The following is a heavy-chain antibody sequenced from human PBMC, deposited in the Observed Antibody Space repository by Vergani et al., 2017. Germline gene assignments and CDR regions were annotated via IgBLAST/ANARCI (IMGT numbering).Heavy chain of an antibody. CDR3: GRVADFYGLGSRLLDL. Sequence: QVQLQESGPGLVKPSETLSLTCSVSGGYMSGYYWSWIRQPPGKELEWIGYMYHSGSTNYNPSLETRVTISGDTSKNQFSLKLNSVTAADTAVYYCGRVADFYGLGSRLLDLWGQGILVTVSS. CDR2: MYHSGST. J-gene: IGHJ5*02. V-gene: IGHV4-59*01. D-gene: IGHD3-10*01. CDR1: GGYMSGYY.